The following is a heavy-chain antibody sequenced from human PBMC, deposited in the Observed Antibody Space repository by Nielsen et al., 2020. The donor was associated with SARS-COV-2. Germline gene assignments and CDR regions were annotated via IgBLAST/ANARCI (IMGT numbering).Heavy chain of an antibody. D-gene: IGHD5-18*01. CDR2: INHTRRP. Sequence: SETLSLTCTVSRGSISSYYWNWIRQPPGKGLEWIGEINHTRRPNYNPSLKSRVTMSVDTSKNQFSLNLNSVTAADTGVYYCVRGRTGHSFGLGLDPWGQGTLVTVSS. V-gene: IGHV4-34*01. J-gene: IGHJ5*02. CDR3: VRGRTGHSFGLGLDP. CDR1: RGSISSYY.